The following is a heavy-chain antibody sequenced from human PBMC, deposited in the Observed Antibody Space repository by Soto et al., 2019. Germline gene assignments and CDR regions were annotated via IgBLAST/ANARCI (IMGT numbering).Heavy chain of an antibody. Sequence: PGGSLRLSCAASGFTFDDYAMHWVRQAPGKGLEWVSGISWNSGSIGYADSVKGRFTISRDNAKNSLYLQMNSLRAEDTALYYCAKDPSGYFDLTYYFDYWGQGTLVTVSS. CDR3: AKDPSGYFDLTYYFDY. D-gene: IGHD3-9*01. CDR2: ISWNSGSI. J-gene: IGHJ4*02. V-gene: IGHV3-9*01. CDR1: GFTFDDYA.